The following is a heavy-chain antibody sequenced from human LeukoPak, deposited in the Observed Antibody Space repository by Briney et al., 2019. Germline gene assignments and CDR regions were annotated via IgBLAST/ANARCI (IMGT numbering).Heavy chain of an antibody. CDR3: ARGVGYSYGD. CDR2: IYYSGST. D-gene: IGHD5-18*01. Sequence: SETLSLTCTVSGGFISSYYWSWIRQPPGKGLEWIGYIYYSGSTNYNPSLKSRVTISVDTSKNQFSLKLSSVTAADTAVYYCARGVGYSYGDWGQGTLVTVSS. CDR1: GGFISSYY. J-gene: IGHJ4*02. V-gene: IGHV4-59*01.